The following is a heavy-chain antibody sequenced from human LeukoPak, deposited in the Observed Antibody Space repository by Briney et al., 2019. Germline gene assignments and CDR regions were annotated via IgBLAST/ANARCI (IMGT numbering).Heavy chain of an antibody. Sequence: PGGSLRLSCAASGFTFSSYSMNWVRQAPGKGLEWVSYISSSSSTIYYADSVKGRFTISRDNAKNSLYLQMNSLRAEDTAVYYCARGGQHYYYYMDVWGKGTTVTVSS. CDR1: GFTFSSYS. CDR2: ISSSSSTI. D-gene: IGHD2-2*01. J-gene: IGHJ6*03. V-gene: IGHV3-48*01. CDR3: ARGGQHYYYYMDV.